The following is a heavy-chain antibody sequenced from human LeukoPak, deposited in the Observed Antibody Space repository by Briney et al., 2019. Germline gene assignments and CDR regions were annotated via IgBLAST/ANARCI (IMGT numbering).Heavy chain of an antibody. J-gene: IGHJ4*02. V-gene: IGHV1-18*01. CDR1: GYTFTSYG. CDR3: ARDRTGYCSSTSCYAGFDY. Sequence: ASVKVSCKASGYTFTSYGISWVRQAPGQGLEWMGWISAYNGNTNYAQKLQGRVTMTTDTSTSTAYMELRSLRSDDTAVYYCARDRTGYCSSTSCYAGFDYWGQGTLVTVSS. CDR2: ISAYNGNT. D-gene: IGHD2-2*01.